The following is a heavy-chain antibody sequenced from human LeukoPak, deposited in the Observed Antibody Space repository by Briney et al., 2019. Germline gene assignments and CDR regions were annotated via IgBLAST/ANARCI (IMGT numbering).Heavy chain of an antibody. CDR2: INPSGGST. CDR1: GYTFTSYY. Sequence: GASVKVSCKASGYTFTSYYMHWVRQAPGQGLEWMGIINPSGGSTSYAQKFQGRVTMTRDTSTSTVYMELSSLRSEDTAVYYCATDRLDYGGNSRVGDFDYWGQGTLVTVSS. J-gene: IGHJ4*02. CDR3: ATDRLDYGGNSRVGDFDY. D-gene: IGHD4-23*01. V-gene: IGHV1-46*01.